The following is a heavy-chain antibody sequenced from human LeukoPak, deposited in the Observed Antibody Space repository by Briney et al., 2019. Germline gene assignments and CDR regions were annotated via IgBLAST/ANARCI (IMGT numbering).Heavy chain of an antibody. D-gene: IGHD3-10*01. CDR3: ATVAVIRGVTYFDY. Sequence: PLETLSLTCTVSGGSISSYYWSWIRQPPGKGLEWIAYLFYSGSTDYNPSLESRVTISVDTSKNQFSLKLRSVTAADTAVYYCATVAVIRGVTYFDYWGQGTLVTVSS. J-gene: IGHJ4*02. CDR2: LFYSGST. V-gene: IGHV4-59*01. CDR1: GGSISSYY.